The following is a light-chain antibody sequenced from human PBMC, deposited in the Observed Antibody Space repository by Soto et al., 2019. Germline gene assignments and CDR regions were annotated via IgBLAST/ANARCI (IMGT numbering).Light chain of an antibody. Sequence: EIVLTQSPGTLSLSPGVRATLSCRASQSVSSSYLAWYQQKPGQAPRLLIYGASSRATGIPDRFSGSGSGTGFTLTISRLEPEDFAVYYCQQYGSSPWTFGQGTKVEIK. CDR3: QQYGSSPWT. CDR1: QSVSSSY. V-gene: IGKV3-20*01. CDR2: GAS. J-gene: IGKJ1*01.